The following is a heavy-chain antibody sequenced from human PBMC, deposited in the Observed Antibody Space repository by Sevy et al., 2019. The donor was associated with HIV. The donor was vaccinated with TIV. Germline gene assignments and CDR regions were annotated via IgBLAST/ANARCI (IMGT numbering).Heavy chain of an antibody. CDR2: IIAVFGTT. D-gene: IGHD3-10*01. CDR3: ARDKNYYVSGSFDY. Sequence: ASVKVSCKASGGIFSSNAISWVRQAPGQELEWMGGIIAVFGTTHYAQKFQGRVTITADESRSTAYMELSSLKSEDKAVYYCARDKNYYVSGSFDYWGQGSQVTVSS. CDR1: GGIFSSNA. V-gene: IGHV1-69*13. J-gene: IGHJ4*01.